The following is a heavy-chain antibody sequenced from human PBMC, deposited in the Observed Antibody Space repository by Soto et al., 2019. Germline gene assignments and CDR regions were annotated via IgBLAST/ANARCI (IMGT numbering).Heavy chain of an antibody. CDR1: GYTFTSYG. V-gene: IGHV1-18*04. D-gene: IGHD3-22*01. J-gene: IGHJ4*02. CDR3: ARGRRSTMIVVILDY. Sequence: ASVKVSCKASGYTFTSYGISWVRQAPGQGLEWMGWISAYNGNTNYAQKLQGRVTMTTDTSTSTAYMELRSLRSDDTAVYYCARGRRSTMIVVILDYWGQGTLVTVSS. CDR2: ISAYNGNT.